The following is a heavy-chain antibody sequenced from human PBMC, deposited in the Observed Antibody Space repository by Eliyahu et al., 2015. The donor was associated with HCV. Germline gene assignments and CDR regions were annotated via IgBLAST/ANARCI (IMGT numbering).Heavy chain of an antibody. V-gene: IGHV3-23*01. D-gene: IGHD3-3*01. CDR2: ISGSGGST. CDR1: GFXFXXXA. Sequence: EVQLLESGGGLVQPGGSLRLXCXAXGFXFXXXAMSWVRQAPGKGLEWVSAISGSGGSTYYADSVKGRFTISRDNSKNTLYLQMNSLRAEDTAVYYCAKDEGRFLEWSEDYWGQGTLVTVSS. J-gene: IGHJ4*02. CDR3: AKDEGRFLEWSEDY.